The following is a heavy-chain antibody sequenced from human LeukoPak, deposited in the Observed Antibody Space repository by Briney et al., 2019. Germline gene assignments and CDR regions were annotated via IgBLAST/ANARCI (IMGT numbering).Heavy chain of an antibody. Sequence: PGGSLRLSCAASGFTFSSNYMSWVRQAPGKGLEWVSSISSSSTYKYYEDSVKGRFTISRDNAKNSLYLQMNSLRAEDTAVYYCAEVARSGYWGQGTLVTVSS. J-gene: IGHJ4*02. V-gene: IGHV3-21*01. CDR3: AEVARSGY. CDR1: GFTFSSNY. D-gene: IGHD5-12*01. CDR2: ISSSSTYK.